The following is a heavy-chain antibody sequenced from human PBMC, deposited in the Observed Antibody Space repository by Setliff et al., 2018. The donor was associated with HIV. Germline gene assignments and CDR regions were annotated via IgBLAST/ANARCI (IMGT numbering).Heavy chain of an antibody. CDR1: GYTFTGYY. V-gene: IGHV1-46*01. Sequence: ASVKVSCKASGYTFTGYYMHWVRQAPGQGLEWMGIISPSDGSTNYAQKFLGRVTLTRDTSLNTFYMELTNLRSEDTAFYYCARGRKDLTMVRVPNFDYWGQGTLVTVPQ. J-gene: IGHJ4*02. CDR2: ISPSDGST. CDR3: ARGRKDLTMVRVPNFDY. D-gene: IGHD3-10*01.